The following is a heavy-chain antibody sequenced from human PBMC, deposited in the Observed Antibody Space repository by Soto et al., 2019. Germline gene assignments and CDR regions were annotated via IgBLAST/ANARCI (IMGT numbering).Heavy chain of an antibody. D-gene: IGHD3-22*01. J-gene: IGHJ4*02. CDR2: IYHSGST. CDR3: ARESVLPNSCGYYYFDY. Sequence: SETLSLTCAVSGGSISSSNWWCWVRQPPGEGLEWIGEIYHSGSTNYNQSLKSRVTISVDKSKNQFSLKLSSVTAAYTAVYYCARESVLPNSCGYYYFDYWGQGTQVTVSS. CDR1: GGSISSSNW. V-gene: IGHV4-4*02.